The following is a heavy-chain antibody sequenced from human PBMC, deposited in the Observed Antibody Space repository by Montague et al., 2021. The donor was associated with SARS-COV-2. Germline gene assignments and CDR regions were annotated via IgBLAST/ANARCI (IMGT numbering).Heavy chain of an antibody. CDR1: GDSITYFN. CDR2: IYSRGST. J-gene: IGHJ4*02. CDR3: ARRRQYTQGETFFDS. Sequence: SETLSLTCSVSGDSITYFNRSWIRQAPGKGLEWIGHIYSRGSTKYNPSLESRVTISADTSTNHFSLNLRSVTAADTAVYFCARRRQYTQGETFFDSWGQGTLVTVSS. V-gene: IGHV4-59*08. D-gene: IGHD1-26*01.